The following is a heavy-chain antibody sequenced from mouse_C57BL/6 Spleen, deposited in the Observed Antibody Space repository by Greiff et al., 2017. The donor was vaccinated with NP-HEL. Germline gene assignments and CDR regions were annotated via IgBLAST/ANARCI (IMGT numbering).Heavy chain of an antibody. D-gene: IGHD3-1*01. CDR3: ARGARGAMDY. Sequence: QVQLQQSGPELVKPGASVKISCKASGYAFSSSWMNWVKQRPGKGLEWIGRIYPGDGDTNYKGKFKGKATLTADKSSSTAYMQLSSLTSEDSAVYFCARGARGAMDYWGQGTSVTVSS. CDR1: GYAFSSSW. V-gene: IGHV1-82*01. J-gene: IGHJ4*01. CDR2: IYPGDGDT.